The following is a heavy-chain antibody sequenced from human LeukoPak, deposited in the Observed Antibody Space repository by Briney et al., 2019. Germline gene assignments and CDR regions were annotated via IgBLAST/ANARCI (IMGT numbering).Heavy chain of an antibody. V-gene: IGHV3-74*01. J-gene: IGHJ4*02. CDR1: GFTFSSHW. CDR3: ARSGGNYGHSALY. D-gene: IGHD3-16*01. Sequence: GGSLSPACAASGFTFSSHWMHWVRQAPGKGLLWVSRINSDGSSTGYADSVKGRFTISRDNAKNTLYLQMNSLRAEDTAVYYCARSGGNYGHSALYWGERALVTVSS. CDR2: INSDGSST.